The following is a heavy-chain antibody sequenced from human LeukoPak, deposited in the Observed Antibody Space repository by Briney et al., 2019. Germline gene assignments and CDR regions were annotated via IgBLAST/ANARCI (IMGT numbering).Heavy chain of an antibody. D-gene: IGHD3-22*01. CDR3: ARDTYYYDSSGYYPPGTLDY. CDR1: GFTFSDYY. CDR2: ISSSGSTI. V-gene: IGHV3-11*04. J-gene: IGHJ4*02. Sequence: PGGSLRLSCAASGFTFSDYYMSWLRQAPGKGLEWVSYISSSGSTIYYADSVKGRFTISRDNAKNSLYLQMNSLRAEDTAVYYCARDTYYYDSSGYYPPGTLDYWGQGTLVTVSS.